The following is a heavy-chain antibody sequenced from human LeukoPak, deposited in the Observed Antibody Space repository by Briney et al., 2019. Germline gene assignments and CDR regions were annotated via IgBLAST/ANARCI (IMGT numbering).Heavy chain of an antibody. CDR1: GFTFSSYS. V-gene: IGHV3-21*01. D-gene: IGHD2-2*01. CDR3: ARSVVVAPGAFDI. CDR2: ISSSSSYI. Sequence: GGSLRLSCAASGFTFSSYSMNWVRQAPGKGLEWVSSISSSSSYIYYADSVKGRFTISRDNAKNSLYLQINSLRAEDTAVYYCARSVVVAPGAFDIWGQGTMVTVSS. J-gene: IGHJ3*02.